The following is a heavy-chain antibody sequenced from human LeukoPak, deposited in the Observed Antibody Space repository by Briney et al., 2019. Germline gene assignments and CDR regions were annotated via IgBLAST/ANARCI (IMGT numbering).Heavy chain of an antibody. V-gene: IGHV3-23*01. CDR2: ITRSGGT. D-gene: IGHD3-10*01. CDR1: GFTFSSYS. CDR3: ATWVFLGESGYYDY. Sequence: GGSLRLSCAASGFTFSSYSMNWVRQAPGKGLEWVSIITRSGGTYYADSVKGRFTISRDNSKNTLYLQMNSLRAEDTAVYYCATWVFLGESGYYDYWGQGTLVTVSS. J-gene: IGHJ4*02.